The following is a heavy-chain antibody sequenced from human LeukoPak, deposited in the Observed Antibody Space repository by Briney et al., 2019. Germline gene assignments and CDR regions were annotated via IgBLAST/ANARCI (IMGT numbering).Heavy chain of an antibody. CDR1: GFTFSSYW. V-gene: IGHV3-7*03. CDR3: AKDIVVVPAAKSAWDY. Sequence: GGSLRLSCAASGFTFSSYWMSWVRQAPGKGLEWVANIKQDGSEKYYVDSVKGRFTISRDNAKNSLYLQMNSLRAEDTAVYYCAKDIVVVPAAKSAWDYWGQGTLVTVSS. D-gene: IGHD2-2*01. J-gene: IGHJ4*02. CDR2: IKQDGSEK.